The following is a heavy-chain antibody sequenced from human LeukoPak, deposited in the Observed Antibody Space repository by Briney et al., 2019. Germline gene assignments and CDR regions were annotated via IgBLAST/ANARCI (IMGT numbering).Heavy chain of an antibody. J-gene: IGHJ3*02. D-gene: IGHD3/OR15-3a*01. CDR1: GFTFSRYW. V-gene: IGHV3-74*01. CDR3: VLDLFSSFAFNI. Sequence: GGSLRLSCAASGFTFSRYWMYWVRQAPGKGLLWVSRINSDGSSTYYADSVKGRFTTSRDNAKNALHLQMNSLTAEDTAVYYCVLDLFSSFAFNIWGQGTMVTVSS. CDR2: INSDGSST.